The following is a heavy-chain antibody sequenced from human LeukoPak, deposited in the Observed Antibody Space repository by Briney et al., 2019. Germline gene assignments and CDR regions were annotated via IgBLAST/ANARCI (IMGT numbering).Heavy chain of an antibody. V-gene: IGHV3-30-3*01. CDR2: ISYDGSDK. Sequence: PGGSLRLSCAASGFTFSSYAMHWVRQAPGKGLEWVTIISYDGSDKHYADSVKGRFTISRDNSKNTLYLQMNSLRAEDTAVYYCARPTSGFDFWGQGTLVTVSS. CDR3: ARPTSGFDF. CDR1: GFTFSSYA. J-gene: IGHJ4*02. D-gene: IGHD2-2*01.